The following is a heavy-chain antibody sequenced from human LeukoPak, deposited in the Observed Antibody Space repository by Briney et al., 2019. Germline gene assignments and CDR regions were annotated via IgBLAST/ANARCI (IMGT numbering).Heavy chain of an antibody. CDR2: IYTSGST. V-gene: IGHV4-61*02. Sequence: TLSLTCTVSGGSISSGSYYWRWLRPPAGKGLEWIVRIYTSGSTNYTPPLKSRITISVDTRKNQFSVKLSSVTAADTAVYYCARDGGIVVVPAANPRRVPVDWFDPWGQGTLVTVSS. D-gene: IGHD2-2*01. CDR1: GGSISSGSYY. CDR3: ARDGGIVVVPAANPRRVPVDWFDP. J-gene: IGHJ5*02.